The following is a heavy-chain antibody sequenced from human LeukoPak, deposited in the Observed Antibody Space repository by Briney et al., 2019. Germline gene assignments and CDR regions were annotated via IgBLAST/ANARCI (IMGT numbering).Heavy chain of an antibody. CDR2: IKSKTDGGTT. CDR1: GFTFSNAW. V-gene: IGHV3-15*01. Sequence: GGSLRLSCAASGFTFSNAWMSWVRQAPGKGLEWVGRIKSKTDGGTTDYAAPVKGRFTISRDGSKNTLYLQMNSLRAEDTAVYYCAKFLLRGGDSLDWGQGTLVTVSS. D-gene: IGHD2-21*02. J-gene: IGHJ4*02. CDR3: AKFLLRGGDSLD.